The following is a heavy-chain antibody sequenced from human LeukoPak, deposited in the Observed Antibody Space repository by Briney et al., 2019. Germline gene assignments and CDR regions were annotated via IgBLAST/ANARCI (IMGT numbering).Heavy chain of an antibody. CDR2: ISGSGGST. J-gene: IGHJ4*02. D-gene: IGHD6-19*01. CDR3: AKVLDSSGCFDY. V-gene: IGHV3-23*01. Sequence: PGGSLRLSCAASGFTFSSYAMSWVCQAPGKGLEWVSAISGSGGSTYYADSVKGRFTISRDNSKNTLYLQMNSLRAEDTAVYYCAKVLDSSGCFDYWGQGTLVTVSS. CDR1: GFTFSSYA.